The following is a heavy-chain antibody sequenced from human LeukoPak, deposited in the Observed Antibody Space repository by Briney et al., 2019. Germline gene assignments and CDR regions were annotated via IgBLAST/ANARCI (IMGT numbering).Heavy chain of an antibody. V-gene: IGHV3-43*02. CDR3: AKGMLGITGTLDDY. CDR1: GFTFDDYA. CDR2: ISGDGGST. J-gene: IGHJ4*02. Sequence: GGSLRLSCAASGFTFDDYAMHWVRQARGKGLEWVSLISGDGGSTYYADSVKGRFTISRDNSKNSLYLQMNSLRTEDTDLYYCAKGMLGITGTLDDYWGQGTLVTVSS. D-gene: IGHD1-20*01.